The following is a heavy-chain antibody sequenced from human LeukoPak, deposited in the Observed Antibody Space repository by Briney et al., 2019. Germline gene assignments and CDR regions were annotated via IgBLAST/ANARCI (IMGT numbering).Heavy chain of an antibody. CDR2: INPNSGGT. J-gene: IGHJ4*02. Sequence: ASVKVSCKASGYTFTGYYMHWVRQAPGQGLEWMGWINPNSGGTNYAQKFQGRVTMTRDTSISTAYMELSRLRSDDTAVYYCARDGMVGATLIDYRGQGTLVTVSS. CDR3: ARDGMVGATLIDY. V-gene: IGHV1-2*02. CDR1: GYTFTGYY. D-gene: IGHD1-26*01.